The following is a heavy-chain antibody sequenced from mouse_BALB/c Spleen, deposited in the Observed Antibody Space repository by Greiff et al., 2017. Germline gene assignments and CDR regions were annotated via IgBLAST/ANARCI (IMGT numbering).Heavy chain of an antibody. CDR2: INPSNGRT. CDR1: GYTFTSYW. D-gene: IGHD2-1*01. CDR3: ARYGNYLYWYFDV. Sequence: QVQLQQPGAELVKPGASVKLSCKASGYTFTSYWMHWVKQRPGQGLEWIGEINPSNGRTNYNEKFKSKATLTVDKSSSTAYMQLSSLTSEDSAVYYCARYGNYLYWYFDVWGAGTTVTVSS. V-gene: IGHV1S81*02. J-gene: IGHJ1*01.